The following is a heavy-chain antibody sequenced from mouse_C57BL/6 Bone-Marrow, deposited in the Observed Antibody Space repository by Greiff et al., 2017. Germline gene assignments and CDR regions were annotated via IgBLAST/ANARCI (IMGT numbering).Heavy chain of an antibody. CDR3: TTGSLYYYAMDY. J-gene: IGHJ4*01. D-gene: IGHD6-5*01. CDR1: GFNIKDDY. CDR2: IDPENGDT. Sequence: EVKLQQSGAELVRPGASVKLSCTASGFNIKDDYMHWVKQRPEQGLEWIGWIDPENGDTDYASKFQGKATITADTSSNTAYLQLSSLTSEDTAVYSCTTGSLYYYAMDYWGQGTSVTVSS. V-gene: IGHV14-4*01.